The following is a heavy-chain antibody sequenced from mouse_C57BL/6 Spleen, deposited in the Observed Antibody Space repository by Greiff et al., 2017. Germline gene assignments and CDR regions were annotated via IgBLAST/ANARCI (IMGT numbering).Heavy chain of an antibody. CDR3: TRGSLYYGYSWFAY. J-gene: IGHJ3*01. CDR1: GFTFSDAW. CDR2: IRNKANNHAT. Sequence: EVMLVESGGGLVQPGGSMKLSCAASGFTFSDAWMDWVRQSPEKGLEWVAEIRNKANNHATYYAESVKGRFTISRDDSKSSVYLQVNSLRAEDTGIYYCTRGSLYYGYSWFAYWGQGTLVTVSA. V-gene: IGHV6-6*01. D-gene: IGHD2-2*01.